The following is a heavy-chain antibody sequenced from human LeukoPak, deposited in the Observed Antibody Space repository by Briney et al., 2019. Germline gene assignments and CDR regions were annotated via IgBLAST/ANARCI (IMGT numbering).Heavy chain of an antibody. V-gene: IGHV4-30-4*01. Sequence: SQTLSLTCTVSGGSISSGDYYWSWIRQPPGKGLEWIGYIYYSGSTDYNPSLKSRVTISVDTSKNQFSLKLSSVTAADTAVYYCARGIAVAGTWFDPWGQGALVTVSS. CDR2: IYYSGST. CDR1: GGSISSGDYY. D-gene: IGHD6-19*01. J-gene: IGHJ5*02. CDR3: ARGIAVAGTWFDP.